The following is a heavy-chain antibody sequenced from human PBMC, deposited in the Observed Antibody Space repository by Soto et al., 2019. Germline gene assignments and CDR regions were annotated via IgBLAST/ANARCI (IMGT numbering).Heavy chain of an antibody. J-gene: IGHJ4*02. CDR2: IYHSGST. V-gene: IGHV4-30-2*01. D-gene: IGHD3-22*01. CDR3: ARGGPKYAYYDSSGYSYYFDD. Sequence: SETLSLTCAASGGSISSGGYSWSWIRQPPGKGLEWIGYIYHSGSTYYNPSLKSRVTISVDRSKNQFSLKLSSVTAADTAVYYCARGGPKYAYYDSSGYSYYFDDWGQGTLVTVSS. CDR1: GGSISSGGYS.